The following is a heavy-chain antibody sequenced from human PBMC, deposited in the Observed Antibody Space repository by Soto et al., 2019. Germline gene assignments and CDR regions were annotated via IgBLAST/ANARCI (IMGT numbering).Heavy chain of an antibody. V-gene: IGHV3-48*03. CDR1: GFTFSGYE. J-gene: IGHJ6*02. Sequence: GGSLRLSCAASGFTFSGYEMNWVRQAPGKGLEWVSYISGSGSTIYYADSVKGRFTISRDNAKDSLYLQMNSLRAEDTAVYYCAREVVVFGVIIPTPMDVWGRGTTVTVSS. CDR2: ISGSGSTI. CDR3: AREVVVFGVIIPTPMDV. D-gene: IGHD3-22*01.